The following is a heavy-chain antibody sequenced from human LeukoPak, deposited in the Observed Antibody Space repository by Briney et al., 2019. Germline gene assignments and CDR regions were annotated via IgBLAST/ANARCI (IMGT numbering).Heavy chain of an antibody. Sequence: GASVKVSCKASGGTFSSYAISWVRQAPGQGLEWMGGIIPIFGTANYAQKFQGRVTITADESTSTAYMELSSLRSEDTAVYYCARRRGYYDSSGYYDYWGQGTLVTVSS. CDR2: IIPIFGTA. J-gene: IGHJ4*02. V-gene: IGHV1-69*13. CDR1: GGTFSSYA. CDR3: ARRRGYYDSSGYYDY. D-gene: IGHD3-22*01.